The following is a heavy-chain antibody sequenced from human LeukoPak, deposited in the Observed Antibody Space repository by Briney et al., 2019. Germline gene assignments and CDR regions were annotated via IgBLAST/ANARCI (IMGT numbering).Heavy chain of an antibody. Sequence: GGSLRLSCAASGFTVSSNYMSWVRQAPGKGLEWVSVIYSGGSTYYADSVKGRFTISRDNSKNTVYLQMNSLRTDDTAVYFCAQGIPKEQVPGLGPGSWGQGTLVTVSS. CDR2: IYSGGST. CDR3: AQGIPKEQVPGLGPGS. J-gene: IGHJ5*02. CDR1: GFTVSSNY. D-gene: IGHD1-14*01. V-gene: IGHV3-66*02.